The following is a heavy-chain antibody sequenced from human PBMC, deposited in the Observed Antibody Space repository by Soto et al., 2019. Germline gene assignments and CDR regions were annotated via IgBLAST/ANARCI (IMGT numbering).Heavy chain of an antibody. CDR3: ARVGAGKGGYFDI. CDR1: GYTFTSYY. V-gene: IGHV1-46*01. Sequence: QVQLVQSGAEVKKPGASVKVSCKASGYTFTSYYMHWVRQAPGQGLEWMGIINPSGGSTSYAQKFPGRVTMSRDTSTSTVYVGLSRLSAEERAEYYWARVGAGKGGYFDIWGRGTLDTVSS. J-gene: IGHJ2*01. CDR2: INPSGGST. D-gene: IGHD3-10*01.